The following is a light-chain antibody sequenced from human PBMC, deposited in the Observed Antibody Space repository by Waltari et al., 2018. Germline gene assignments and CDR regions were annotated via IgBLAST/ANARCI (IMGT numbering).Light chain of an antibody. Sequence: DIVLTPSPAIPSFAPGERASLSCRASQSGTNYFAWYQQKPGQASRLLIYDTYNWATGIPARFSGSGFGTDFTLTIRSLEPEDFAVYYCQQRRDWPLTFGGGTKVEIK. CDR3: QQRRDWPLT. CDR1: QSGTNY. CDR2: DTY. J-gene: IGKJ4*02. V-gene: IGKV3-11*01.